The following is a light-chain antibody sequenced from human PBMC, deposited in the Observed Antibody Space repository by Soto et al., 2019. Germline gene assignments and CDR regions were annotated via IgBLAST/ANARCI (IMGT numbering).Light chain of an antibody. CDR3: CSYAGSRRV. V-gene: IGLV2-23*02. J-gene: IGLJ2*01. CDR2: EVS. Sequence: QSALTQPASVSGSPGQSITISCTGTSSDVGSYNFVSWYQQPPGEAPKLMIYEVSKRPSGVSNRFSGSKSGNTASLTISGLQAEDEADYYCCSYAGSRRVFGGGTKLTVL. CDR1: SSDVGSYNF.